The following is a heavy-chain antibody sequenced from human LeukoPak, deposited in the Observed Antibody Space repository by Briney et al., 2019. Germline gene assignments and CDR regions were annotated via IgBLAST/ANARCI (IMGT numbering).Heavy chain of an antibody. CDR3: AKVRALEFDY. Sequence: PGRSLRLSCAASGFTFSIYGMHSVRQAPGKGLEWVAGISYDGSDKYYADSVKGRFTISRDNSKNTLDLQMNSLRDEDAAVYYCAKVRALEFDYWGQGTLVTVSS. V-gene: IGHV3-30*18. CDR1: GFTFSIYG. J-gene: IGHJ4*02. D-gene: IGHD3-3*01. CDR2: ISYDGSDK.